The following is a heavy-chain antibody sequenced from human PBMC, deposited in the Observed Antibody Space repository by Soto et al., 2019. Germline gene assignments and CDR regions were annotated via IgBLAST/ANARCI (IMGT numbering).Heavy chain of an antibody. Sequence: QVQLVESGGGVVQPGRSLRLSCAASGFTFSSYGMHWVRQAPGKGLEWVAVISSDGSNKYYADSVKGRFTISRDNSKNTLYLQMNSLRAEDTAVYYCAKAYSSSWYALDYWGQGTLVTVSS. J-gene: IGHJ4*02. V-gene: IGHV3-30*18. CDR1: GFTFSSYG. D-gene: IGHD6-13*01. CDR3: AKAYSSSWYALDY. CDR2: ISSDGSNK.